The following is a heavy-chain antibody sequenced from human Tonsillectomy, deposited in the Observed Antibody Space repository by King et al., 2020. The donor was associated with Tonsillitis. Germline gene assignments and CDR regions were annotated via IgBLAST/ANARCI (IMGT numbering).Heavy chain of an antibody. V-gene: IGHV4-59*08. CDR1: GGSISGYY. D-gene: IGHD3-3*01. CDR3: ARLVAQRFDFWRSYSLDGDYYYYYMDV. J-gene: IGHJ6*03. Sequence: VQLQESGPGLVKPSETLSLTCTVSGGSISGYYWSWVRQPPGKGLEWIGYIYYSGSTKYNPSLKSRVTISVDTSKNQFSLKLSSVTAADTAVYYCARLVAQRFDFWRSYSLDGDYYYYYMDVWGKGTTVTVSS. CDR2: IYYSGST.